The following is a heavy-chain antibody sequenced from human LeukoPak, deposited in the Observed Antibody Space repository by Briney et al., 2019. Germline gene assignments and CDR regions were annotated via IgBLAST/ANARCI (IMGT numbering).Heavy chain of an antibody. CDR2: ISGSGGGT. D-gene: IGHD2-21*02. J-gene: IGHJ4*02. V-gene: IGHV3-23*01. CDR1: TFTFSSYG. CDR3: ATGCGGDCYPSRDF. Sequence: GGSLRLSCGASTFTFSSYGMSWVRQAPGKGLEWVSAISGSGGGTYYADSVKGRFTISRDNAKNSLFLQMNSLRAEDTAVYYCATGCGGDCYPSRDFWGQGTLVTVSS.